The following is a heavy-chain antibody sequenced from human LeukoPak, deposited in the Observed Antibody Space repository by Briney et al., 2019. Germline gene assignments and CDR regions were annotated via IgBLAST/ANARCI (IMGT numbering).Heavy chain of an antibody. CDR3: ARVYSSSWYEIGMGAFDI. D-gene: IGHD6-13*01. CDR1: GGSISSYY. CDR2: IYYSGST. J-gene: IGHJ3*02. Sequence: PSETLSLTCTVSGGSISSYYWSWIRQPPGKGLEWIGSIYYSGSTYYNPSLKRRVTISVDTSKNQFSLKLSSVTAADTAVYYCARVYSSSWYEIGMGAFDIWGQGTMVTVSS. V-gene: IGHV4-59*05.